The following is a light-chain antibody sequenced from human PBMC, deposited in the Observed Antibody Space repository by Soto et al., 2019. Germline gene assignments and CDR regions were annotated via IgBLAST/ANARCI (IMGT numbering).Light chain of an antibody. J-gene: IGKJ3*01. CDR2: AAS. Sequence: DIQLTQSPSFLSVSVGDRVTITCRASQGISNYLAWYQQKPGRAPKPLIYAASTLQTGFPSRFSGRGSGTEFTLTISSLQPEDFATYYCQQLNRYPFTFGPGTKVDIK. CDR3: QQLNRYPFT. CDR1: QGISNY. V-gene: IGKV1-9*01.